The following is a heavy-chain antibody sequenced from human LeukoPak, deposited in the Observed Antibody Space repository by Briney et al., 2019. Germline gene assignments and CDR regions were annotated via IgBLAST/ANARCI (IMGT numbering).Heavy chain of an antibody. Sequence: GGSLRLSCAASGFTFSSYAMSWVRQAPGKGLEWVSGISGSGGSTYYADSVKGRFTISRDNTKKSLYLQLNSLRPEDSAVYYCARPRGCGSARCNNFDYWGQGTLVTVSS. CDR3: ARPRGCGSARCNNFDY. CDR1: GFTFSSYA. CDR2: ISGSGGST. D-gene: IGHD2-2*01. J-gene: IGHJ4*02. V-gene: IGHV3-23*01.